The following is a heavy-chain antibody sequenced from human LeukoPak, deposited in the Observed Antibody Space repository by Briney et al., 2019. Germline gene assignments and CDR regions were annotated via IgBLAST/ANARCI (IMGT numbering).Heavy chain of an antibody. CDR1: GGTFSSYA. D-gene: IGHD6-19*01. Sequence: GASVKVSCKASGGTFSSYAISWVRQAPGQGLEWMGRIIPIFGIANYAQKFQGRVTITADKSTSTAYMELSSLRSEDTAVYYCARDPEYSSGWFVCWGQGTLVTVAS. CDR3: ARDPEYSSGWFVC. J-gene: IGHJ4*02. CDR2: IIPIFGIA. V-gene: IGHV1-69*04.